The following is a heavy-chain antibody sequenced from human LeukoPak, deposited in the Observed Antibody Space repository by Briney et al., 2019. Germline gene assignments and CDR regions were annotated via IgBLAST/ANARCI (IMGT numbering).Heavy chain of an antibody. CDR2: INTKGET. D-gene: IGHD2-21*01. CDR3: ATSNDAKIAPFDH. V-gene: IGHV4-4*09. J-gene: IGHJ4*02. CDR1: GVSMSAYQ. Sequence: SETLSLTCTVSGVSMSAYQWSWVRQSPEKGLEWIGRINTKGETSYNPSLKSRVTTSVDTSKSQFSLRLTSVTAADTAVYYCATSNDAKIAPFDHWGQGAPVTVSS.